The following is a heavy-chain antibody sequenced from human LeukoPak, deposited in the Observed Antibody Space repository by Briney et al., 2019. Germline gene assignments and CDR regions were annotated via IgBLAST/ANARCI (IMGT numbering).Heavy chain of an antibody. Sequence: SETLSLTCAVYGGTFSGYYWSWLRQPPGKGLEWIGDINNSGSTNYNPSHKSRVTISVDKSKNQFSLKLSSVTAADTVVYYCARSEAIYFDYWGQGTLVTVSS. J-gene: IGHJ4*02. CDR2: INNSGST. D-gene: IGHD5-18*01. CDR3: ARSEAIYFDY. CDR1: GGTFSGYY. V-gene: IGHV4-34*01.